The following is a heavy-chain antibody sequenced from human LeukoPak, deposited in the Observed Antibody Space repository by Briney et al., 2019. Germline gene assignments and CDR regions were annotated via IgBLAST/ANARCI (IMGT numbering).Heavy chain of an antibody. Sequence: ASVKVSCKASGYTFTSYDINWVRHAPGQGLEWMGCMNPNSGNTGYAQKFQGRVTITRNTSISTAYMELSSLRSENTAVSYCSSGPRVRRLSITADSSHYMDVWGKGTTVTVSS. CDR3: SSGPRVRRLSITADSSHYMDV. V-gene: IGHV1-8*03. D-gene: IGHD3-10*01. CDR1: GYTFTSYD. J-gene: IGHJ6*03. CDR2: MNPNSGNT.